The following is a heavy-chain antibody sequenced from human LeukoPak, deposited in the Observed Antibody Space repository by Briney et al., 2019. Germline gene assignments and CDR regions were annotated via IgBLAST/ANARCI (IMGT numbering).Heavy chain of an antibody. CDR1: GFTASSTS. V-gene: IGHV3-66*04. CDR3: ARRRGGYGDGDFDY. D-gene: IGHD4-17*01. CDR2: IRGDTST. Sequence: QPGGSLRLSCAASGFTASSTSIIWVRQAPGKGLECVSYIRGDTSTDYAENVRGRFTISRDDAKNTVYLQMNSLRVEDTSVYYCARRRGGYGDGDFDYWGQGTLVTVSS. J-gene: IGHJ4*02.